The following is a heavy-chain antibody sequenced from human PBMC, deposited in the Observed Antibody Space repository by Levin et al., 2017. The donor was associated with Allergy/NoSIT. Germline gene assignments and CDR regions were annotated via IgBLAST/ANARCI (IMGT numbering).Heavy chain of an antibody. CDR2: IWYDGSNK. J-gene: IGHJ3*02. CDR1: GFTFSSYG. D-gene: IGHD1-26*01. CDR3: AREWEVDAFDI. V-gene: IGHV3-33*01. Sequence: GGSLRLSCAASGFTFSSYGMHWVRQAPGKGLEWVAVIWYDGSNKYYADSVKGRFTISRDNSKNTLYLQMNSLRAEDTAVYYCAREWEVDAFDIWGQGTMVTVSS.